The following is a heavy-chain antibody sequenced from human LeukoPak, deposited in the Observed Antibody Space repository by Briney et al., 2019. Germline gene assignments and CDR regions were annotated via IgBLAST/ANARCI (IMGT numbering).Heavy chain of an antibody. CDR2: INPNRGNT. J-gene: IGHJ4*02. D-gene: IGHD3-22*01. V-gene: IGHV1-8*01. Sequence: ASVKVSCKASEYTFTIYDISWVRQATGQGLEWMGWINPNRGNTDYAQKFQGRVTMTRNTSISTAYMELSSLRSEDTAVYYCARGGYHDSSGYHYNNDYWGQGTLVTVSS. CDR1: EYTFTIYD. CDR3: ARGGYHDSSGYHYNNDY.